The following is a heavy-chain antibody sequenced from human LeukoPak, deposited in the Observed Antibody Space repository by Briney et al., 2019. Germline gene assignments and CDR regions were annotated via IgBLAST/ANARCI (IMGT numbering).Heavy chain of an antibody. Sequence: ASVKVSCKASGYTLTSYGINWMRLAPGQGLEWMGWISTQSGNTNYAQKVQGRLTLTTDRSTNTAYMELRSLRSDDTAVYYCARGAYGDKWGQGTMVTVSS. CDR1: GYTLTSYG. CDR2: ISTQSGNT. CDR3: ARGAYGDK. V-gene: IGHV1-18*01. J-gene: IGHJ4*02. D-gene: IGHD4-17*01.